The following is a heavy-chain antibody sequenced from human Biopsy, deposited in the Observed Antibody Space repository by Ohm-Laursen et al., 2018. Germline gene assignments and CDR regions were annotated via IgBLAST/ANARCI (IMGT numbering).Heavy chain of an antibody. Sequence: SQTLSLTCAISGDSVSNKDAAWNWIRRSPSRGLEWLGRTYYRSQWHSDYAVLVRSRITIKSDTSRNQFSLQLNSVTPDDTAVYFCARETPTGIPFNWFDPWGQGTLVTVSS. J-gene: IGHJ5*02. D-gene: IGHD1-1*01. CDR1: GDSVSNKDAA. CDR3: ARETPTGIPFNWFDP. CDR2: TYYRSQWHS. V-gene: IGHV6-1*01.